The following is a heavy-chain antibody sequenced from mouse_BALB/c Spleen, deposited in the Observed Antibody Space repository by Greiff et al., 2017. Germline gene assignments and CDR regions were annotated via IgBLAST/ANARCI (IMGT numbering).Heavy chain of an antibody. Sequence: EVKVVESGGGLVQPGGSLRLSCATSGFTFTDYYMSWVRQPPGKALEWLGFIRNKANGYTTEYSASVKGRFTISRDNSQSILYLQMNTLRAEDSATYYCARELGIDYWGQGTTLTVSS. CDR2: IRNKANGYTT. CDR3: ARELGIDY. J-gene: IGHJ2*01. CDR1: GFTFTDYY. D-gene: IGHD4-1*01. V-gene: IGHV7-3*02.